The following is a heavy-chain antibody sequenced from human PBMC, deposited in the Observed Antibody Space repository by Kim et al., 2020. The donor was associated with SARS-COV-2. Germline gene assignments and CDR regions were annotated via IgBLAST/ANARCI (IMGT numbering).Heavy chain of an antibody. D-gene: IGHD3-16*01. J-gene: IGHJ4*02. V-gene: IGHV3-64*01. Sequence: TTYANSVNGRFTISRDNSRSTLFLQMGDLRADDMAVYYCARERGGYYFDYWGQGTLVTVSS. CDR3: ARERGGYYFDY. CDR2: T.